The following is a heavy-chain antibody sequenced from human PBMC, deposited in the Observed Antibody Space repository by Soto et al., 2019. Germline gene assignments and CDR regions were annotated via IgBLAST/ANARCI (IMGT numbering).Heavy chain of an antibody. CDR1: GFTFSDYY. CDR3: ARALRGYSNAWDV. V-gene: IGHV3-11*01. Sequence: QVQLVESGGGLVRPGGSLRLSCSGSGFTFSDYYMSWIRQAPGKGLEWVSYISSRGSTIYYTDSVQGRFTISRDNAKDSLFLQMNTLRDEDTALYYCARALRGYSNAWDVWGKGTTVTVSS. CDR2: ISSRGSTI. J-gene: IGHJ6*04. D-gene: IGHD5-18*01.